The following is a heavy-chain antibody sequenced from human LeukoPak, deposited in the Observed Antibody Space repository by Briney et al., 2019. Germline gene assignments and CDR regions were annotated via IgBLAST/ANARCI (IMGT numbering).Heavy chain of an antibody. D-gene: IGHD1/OR15-1a*01. CDR1: GFTFSSYA. V-gene: IGHV3-23*01. CDR3: AKGVTPARTTTAQPFDS. Sequence: GGSLRLSCAASGFTFSSYAMSWVRQAPGKGLEWVSGISGSGGSTDYTDSVKGRFTISRDNSNNALYLQMNSLRAEDTALYFCAKGVTPARTTTAQPFDSWGQGSLVTVSS. CDR2: ISGSGGST. J-gene: IGHJ4*02.